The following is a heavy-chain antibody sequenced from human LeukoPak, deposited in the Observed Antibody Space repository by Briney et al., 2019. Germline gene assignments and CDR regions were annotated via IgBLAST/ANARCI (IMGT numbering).Heavy chain of an antibody. J-gene: IGHJ4*02. CDR3: ARDHGEYQLLLFDY. Sequence: GRSLRLSCAASGFTFSSYAMHWVRQAPGKGLEWVSSISSSSNYIYYADTVKGRFTISRDNAKNSLYLQMNSLRAEDTAVYYCARDHGEYQLLLFDYWGQGTLVTVSS. CDR1: GFTFSSYA. D-gene: IGHD2-2*01. V-gene: IGHV3-21*01. CDR2: ISSSSNYI.